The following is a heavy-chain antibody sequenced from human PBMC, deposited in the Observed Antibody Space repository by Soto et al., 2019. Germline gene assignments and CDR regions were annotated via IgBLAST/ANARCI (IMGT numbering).Heavy chain of an antibody. CDR3: AIVVDYDDPTYYYGTDV. J-gene: IGHJ6*02. CDR1: GFPFTYYS. V-gene: IGHV3-21*01. CDR2: ISSSSSYI. Sequence: GGTLILSCATSGFPFTYYSIHWVRQAPGTGLEWVSSISSSSSYISYADSWKGRCTSSRDNGKNSLYLQMNSLKAEDTSVYYCAIVVDYDDPTYYYGTDVWGQGTTVTVSS. D-gene: IGHD3-22*01.